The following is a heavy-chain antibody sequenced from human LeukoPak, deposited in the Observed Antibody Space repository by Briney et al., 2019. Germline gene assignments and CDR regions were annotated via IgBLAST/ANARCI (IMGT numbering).Heavy chain of an antibody. CDR3: ARDKRIAVAVTLVY. D-gene: IGHD6-19*01. Sequence: PGGSLRLSCAASGFTFSSYSMNWVRQAPGKGLEWVSSISSSSSYIYYADSVKGRFTISRDNAKNSLYLQMNSLRAEDTAVYYCARDKRIAVAVTLVYWGQGTLVTVSS. CDR1: GFTFSSYS. J-gene: IGHJ4*02. CDR2: ISSSSSYI. V-gene: IGHV3-21*01.